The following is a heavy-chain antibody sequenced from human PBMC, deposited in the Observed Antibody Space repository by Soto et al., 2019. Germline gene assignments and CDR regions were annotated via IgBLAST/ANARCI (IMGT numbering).Heavy chain of an antibody. CDR1: GGSISSGGYY. CDR2: IYYSGST. J-gene: IGHJ3*02. Sequence: PSETLSLTCTVSGGSISSGGYYWSWIRQHPGKGLEWIGYIYYSGSTYYNPSLKSRVTISVDTSKNQFSLKLSSVTAADTAVYYCARGQYYYDSSGYYWKPYDAFDIWGQGTMVTVSS. V-gene: IGHV4-31*03. D-gene: IGHD3-22*01. CDR3: ARGQYYYDSSGYYWKPYDAFDI.